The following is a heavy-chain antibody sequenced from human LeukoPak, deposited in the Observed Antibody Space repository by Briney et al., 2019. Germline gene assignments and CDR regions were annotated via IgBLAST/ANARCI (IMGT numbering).Heavy chain of an antibody. CDR2: INPAGSQE. D-gene: IGHD1-26*01. CDR1: GLTFSSSW. Sequence: GGSLRLSCAASGLTFSSSWMNWVRQAPGKGLEWVANINPAGSQEDYVDSVKGRFTISRDNAKNSVFLQMNSLRAEDTAVYYCARYSGSFPGWLDPWAREPWSPSPQ. J-gene: IGHJ5*02. V-gene: IGHV3-7*01. CDR3: ARYSGSFPGWLDP.